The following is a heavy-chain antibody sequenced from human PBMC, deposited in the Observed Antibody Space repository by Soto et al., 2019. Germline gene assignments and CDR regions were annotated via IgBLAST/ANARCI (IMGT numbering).Heavy chain of an antibody. CDR3: ARDKGSSGWPFDY. J-gene: IGHJ4*02. D-gene: IGHD6-19*01. Sequence: GASVKVSCKASGYTFTNYGISWLRQAPGQGPEWMGWISAYNGNINYAQQLQGRVTMTTDTVTSTAYMELRSLRSDDTAVYYCARDKGSSGWPFDYWGQGTLVTVSS. CDR2: ISAYNGNI. V-gene: IGHV1-18*01. CDR1: GYTFTNYG.